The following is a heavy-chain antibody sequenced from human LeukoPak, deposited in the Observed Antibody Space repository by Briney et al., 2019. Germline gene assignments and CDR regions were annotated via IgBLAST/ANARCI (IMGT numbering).Heavy chain of an antibody. CDR2: NHYSEST. CDR1: GGSISSGGYY. J-gene: IGHJ3*02. V-gene: IGHV4-31*02. Sequence: SQTLSLTCTVSGGSISSGGYYWSWIRQHPGKGLEWIGNNHYSESTKYTPSLKSRITISLDTSKNQFSLKLSSVTAADTAVFFCARGNAAGRPGVVFDIWGQGKMVTASS. CDR3: ARGNAAGRPGVVFDI. D-gene: IGHD6-6*01.